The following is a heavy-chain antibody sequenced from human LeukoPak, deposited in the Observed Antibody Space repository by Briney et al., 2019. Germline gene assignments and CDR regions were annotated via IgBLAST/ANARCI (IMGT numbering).Heavy chain of an antibody. CDR1: GFTFSSYE. V-gene: IGHV3-48*03. D-gene: IGHD3-10*01. Sequence: GGSLRLSCAASGFTFSSYEMNWGRQAPGKGLGGVSYISSSGSTIYYADSVKGRFTTSRHNAKNALYLQMNSLRAEDPAVYYCARVWYYSGSGSYPVYYFDYWGQGTLVTVSS. CDR3: ARVWYYSGSGSYPVYYFDY. J-gene: IGHJ4*02. CDR2: ISSSGSTI.